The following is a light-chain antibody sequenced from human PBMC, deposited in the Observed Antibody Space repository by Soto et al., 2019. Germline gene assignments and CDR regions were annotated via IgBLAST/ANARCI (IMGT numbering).Light chain of an antibody. CDR3: QQYKSWPMT. CDR1: QSVSNK. J-gene: IGKJ5*01. Sequence: EIVLTQSPGTLSLSPGARATLSCRASQSVSNKLAWYQQKPGQAPRRLIYGASTWGTGVPPRFSASGSGTELTLTISSLQPEDYAVYYGQQYKSWPMTFGPGTRLEIK. V-gene: IGKV3D-15*01. CDR2: GAS.